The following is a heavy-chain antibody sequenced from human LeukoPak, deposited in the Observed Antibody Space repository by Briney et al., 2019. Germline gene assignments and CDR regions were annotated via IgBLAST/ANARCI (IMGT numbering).Heavy chain of an antibody. D-gene: IGHD3-16*01. V-gene: IGHV4-34*01. J-gene: IGHJ4*02. CDR3: ARLRGGSPYS. Sequence: SETLSLTCAVYGGSFSGYYWSWIRQPPGKGLEWIGEINHSGSTNYNPSLKSRVTISVDTSKNQFSLKLSSVTAADTAVYYCARLRGGSPYSWGQGTLVTVSS. CDR2: INHSGST. CDR1: GGSFSGYY.